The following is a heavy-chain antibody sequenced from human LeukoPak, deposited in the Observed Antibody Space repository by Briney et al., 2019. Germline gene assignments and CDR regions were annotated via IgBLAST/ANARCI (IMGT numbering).Heavy chain of an antibody. CDR3: AKDQVVVLYYFDY. J-gene: IGHJ4*02. V-gene: IGHV3-30*18. Sequence: GRSLRLSCAASGFTFSSYGMHWVRQAPGKGLEWVAVISYDGSNKYYADSVKGRFTISRDNSKNTLYLQMNSLRAEDTAVYYCAKDQVVVLYYFDYWGQGTLVTVSS. D-gene: IGHD3-22*01. CDR2: ISYDGSNK. CDR1: GFTFSSYG.